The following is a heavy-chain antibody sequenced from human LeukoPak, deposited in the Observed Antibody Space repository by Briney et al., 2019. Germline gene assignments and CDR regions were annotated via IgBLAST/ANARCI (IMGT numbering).Heavy chain of an antibody. V-gene: IGHV3-66*01. D-gene: IGHD5-12*01. CDR2: IYSGGST. CDR3: AREYSGYDGARYYYYGMDV. J-gene: IGHJ6*02. Sequence: GGSLRLSCAASGFTVSSNYMSWVRQAPGKGLEWVSVIYSGGSTYYADSVKGRFAISRDNSKNTLCLQMNSLRAEDTAVYYCAREYSGYDGARYYYYGMDVWGQGTTVTVSS. CDR1: GFTVSSNY.